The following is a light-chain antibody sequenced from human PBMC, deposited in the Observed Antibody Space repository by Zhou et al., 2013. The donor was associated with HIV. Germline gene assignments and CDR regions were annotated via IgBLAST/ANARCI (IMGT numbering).Light chain of an antibody. J-gene: IGKJ3*01. CDR1: QGISTW. Sequence: DIQMTQSPSSVSASVGDRVTITCRASQGISTWLAWYQQRPGKAPNLLIYGASTLQSGVPSRFSGRGSGTFFTLTISSLQPEDFATYYCQQANSFPFTFGPGTKVAVK. CDR3: QQANSFPFT. CDR2: GAS. V-gene: IGKV1-12*01.